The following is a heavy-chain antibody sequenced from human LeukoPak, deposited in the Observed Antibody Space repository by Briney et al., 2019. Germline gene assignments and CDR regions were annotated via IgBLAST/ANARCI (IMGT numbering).Heavy chain of an antibody. D-gene: IGHD5-12*01. CDR3: VRMAFGNSGYNGAYS. CDR1: GFTFDDYG. Sequence: GGSLRLSCAASGFTFDDYGMSWVRQVPVKGLEWVSGINWNGGSTGYADSVRGRFAISRDNAKNSLFLQMNSLRAEDTALYYCVRMAFGNSGYNGAYSWGQGTLVTVSS. CDR2: INWNGGST. J-gene: IGHJ4*02. V-gene: IGHV3-20*04.